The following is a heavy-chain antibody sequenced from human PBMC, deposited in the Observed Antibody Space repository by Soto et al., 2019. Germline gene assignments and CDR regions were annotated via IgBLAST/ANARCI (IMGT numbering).Heavy chain of an antibody. J-gene: IGHJ6*02. V-gene: IGHV3-30-3*01. CDR3: ARDAKYYDFWSGYYYYYGMDV. CDR1: GFTFSSYA. Sequence: GGSLRLSCAASGFTFSSYAMHWVRQAPGKGLEWVAVISYDGSNKYYADSVKGRFTISRDNSKNTLYLQMNSLRAEDTAVYYCARDAKYYDFWSGYYYYYGMDVWGQGTTVTVSS. D-gene: IGHD3-3*01. CDR2: ISYDGSNK.